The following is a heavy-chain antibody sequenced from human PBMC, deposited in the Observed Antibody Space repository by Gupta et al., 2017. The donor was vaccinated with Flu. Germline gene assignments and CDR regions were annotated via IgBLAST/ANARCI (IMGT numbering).Heavy chain of an antibody. V-gene: IGHV1-69*06. Sequence: QVQLVQSGAEVKKPGSSVKVSCKASGGTFSSYAISWVRQAPGQGLEWMGGIIPIFGTANYAQKFQGRVTITADKSPSTAYMELSSLRSEDTAVYYCAREIQNDFWSGYFLDYWGQGTLVTVSS. CDR1: GGTFSSYA. CDR3: AREIQNDFWSGYFLDY. D-gene: IGHD3-3*01. J-gene: IGHJ4*02. CDR2: IIPIFGTA.